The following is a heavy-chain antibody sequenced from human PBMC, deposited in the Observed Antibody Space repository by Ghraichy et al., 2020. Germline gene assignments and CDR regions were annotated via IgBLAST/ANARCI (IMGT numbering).Heavy chain of an antibody. J-gene: IGHJ4*02. CDR3: AKYHQLVPFDY. CDR1: GFTFSSFA. D-gene: IGHD6-6*01. CDR2: ISGSGGSP. Sequence: GGSLRLSCAASGFTFSSFAMTWVRQAPGKGLEWVSVISGSGGSPYYADSVKGRFTISRDNSKNTLYLQMNSLRAEDTAVYYCAKYHQLVPFDYWGQGTLVTVSS. V-gene: IGHV3-23*01.